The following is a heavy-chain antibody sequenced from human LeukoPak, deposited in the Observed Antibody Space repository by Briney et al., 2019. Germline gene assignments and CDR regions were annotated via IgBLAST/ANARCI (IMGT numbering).Heavy chain of an antibody. D-gene: IGHD5-18*01. CDR3: AKDGDSYGYEVDYCYYGMDV. J-gene: IGHJ6*02. V-gene: IGHV3-30*18. Sequence: GGSLRLSCAASGFTFSSYGMHWVRQAPGKGLEWVAVISYDGSNKYYADSVKGRFTISRDNSKNTLYLQMNSLRAEDTAVYYCAKDGDSYGYEVDYCYYGMDVWGQGTTVTVSS. CDR1: GFTFSSYG. CDR2: ISYDGSNK.